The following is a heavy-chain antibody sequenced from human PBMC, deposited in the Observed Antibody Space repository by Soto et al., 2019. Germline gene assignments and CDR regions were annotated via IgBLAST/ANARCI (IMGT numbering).Heavy chain of an antibody. D-gene: IGHD3-22*01. V-gene: IGHV1-2*02. CDR2: INPNSGGT. CDR3: ARAVHYSGISGYDY. Sequence: GPSVKVSCKASGYTFTGSYMHWVRQAPGQGLGWMGWINPNSGGTNYAQKFQGRVTRTRDTSISTAYMELSRLRSDDTAVYYWARAVHYSGISGYDYWGQGTLVTVSS. J-gene: IGHJ4*02. CDR1: GYTFTGSY.